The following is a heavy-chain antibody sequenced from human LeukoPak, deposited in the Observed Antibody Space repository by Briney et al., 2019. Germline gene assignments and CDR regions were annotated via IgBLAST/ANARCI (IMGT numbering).Heavy chain of an antibody. CDR1: GFTFSSYD. V-gene: IGHV3-13*01. CDR3: ARGTAVAGTFDY. CDR2: IGTAGDT. D-gene: IGHD6-19*01. Sequence: GGSLRLSCAASGFTFSSYDMHWVRQATGKGLEWVSAIGTAGDTYYPGSVKGRLTISRENAKNSLYLQMNSLRAGDTAVYYCARGTAVAGTFDYWGQGTLVTVSS. J-gene: IGHJ4*02.